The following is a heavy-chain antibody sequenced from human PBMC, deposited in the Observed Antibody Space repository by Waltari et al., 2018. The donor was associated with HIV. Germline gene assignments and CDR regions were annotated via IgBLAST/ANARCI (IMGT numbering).Heavy chain of an antibody. D-gene: IGHD3-10*01. CDR3: GRGTQAAWELVGH. V-gene: IGHV4-34*01. Sequence: QVQIQQWGARLLKPSETLSLTCGLYGGSSSPYHWTWVRQAPGRGLEWIGEVTPSGRTNYGPAQKSRRSISLDKSKNSFSLTLNAVSAADTAVYFCGRGTQAAWELVGHWGQGILITVSS. CDR1: GGSSSPYH. J-gene: IGHJ4*02. CDR2: VTPSGRT.